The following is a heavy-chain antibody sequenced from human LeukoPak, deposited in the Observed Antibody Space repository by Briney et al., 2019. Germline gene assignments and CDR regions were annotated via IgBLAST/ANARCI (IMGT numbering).Heavy chain of an antibody. CDR2: ISSSGTPI. Sequence: GGSLRLSCAASGFTFSSYEMNWVRQAPGKGLEWVSYISSSGTPIRYADSVKGRFTISRDNAKNSLFLQMNSLRAEDTAVYYCAREKTACGGDCYDSWGQGTLVTVSS. CDR3: AREKTACGGDCYDS. V-gene: IGHV3-48*03. CDR1: GFTFSSYE. D-gene: IGHD2-21*01. J-gene: IGHJ4*02.